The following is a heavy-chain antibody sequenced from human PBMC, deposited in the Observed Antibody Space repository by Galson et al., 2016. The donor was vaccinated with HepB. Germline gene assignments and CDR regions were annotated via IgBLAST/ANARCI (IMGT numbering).Heavy chain of an antibody. D-gene: IGHD6-13*01. CDR3: ARLRFSSSWYKDY. CDR1: GFTFSSYS. Sequence: SLRLSCAASGFTFSSYSLNWVRQAPGKGLEWVSYISIGSSRIYYADSVKGRFTISRDNAKNSLFLQLNSLRAEDTAVYYCARLRFSSSWYKDYWGQGTLVTVSS. V-gene: IGHV3-48*04. CDR2: ISIGSSRI. J-gene: IGHJ4*02.